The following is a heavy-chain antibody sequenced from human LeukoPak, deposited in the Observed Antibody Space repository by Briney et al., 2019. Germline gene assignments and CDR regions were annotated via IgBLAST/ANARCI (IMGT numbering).Heavy chain of an antibody. CDR3: ARQRYNWNDLSYYYYMDV. CDR2: IYSGGST. Sequence: PGGSLRLSSAASGFTVSSNYMSWVRQAPGKGLEWVSVIYSGGSTYYADSVKGRFTISRDNSKNTLYLQMNSLRAEDTAVYYCARQRYNWNDLSYYYYMDVWGKGTAVTVSS. D-gene: IGHD1-20*01. V-gene: IGHV3-53*01. J-gene: IGHJ6*03. CDR1: GFTVSSNY.